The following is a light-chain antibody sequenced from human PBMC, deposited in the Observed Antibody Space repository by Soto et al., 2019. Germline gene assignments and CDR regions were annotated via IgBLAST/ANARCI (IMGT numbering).Light chain of an antibody. V-gene: IGKV3D-20*02. Sequence: EIVLTQSPGTLSLSPGERATLSCGASRSFTSNYLAWYQQKPGQAPRLLIYGASTRATGIAARFSGSGSGTDFTLTISSLEPEDFAVYYCQQRSDWPRTFGQGTKVDIK. CDR1: RSFTSNY. CDR3: QQRSDWPRT. J-gene: IGKJ1*01. CDR2: GAS.